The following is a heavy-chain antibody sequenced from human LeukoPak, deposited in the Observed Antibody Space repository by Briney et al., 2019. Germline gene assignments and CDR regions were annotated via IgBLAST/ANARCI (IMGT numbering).Heavy chain of an antibody. J-gene: IGHJ4*02. D-gene: IGHD4-17*01. Sequence: PGGSLRLSCAASGFTFSSYWMHWVRQAPGKGLVWVSRINSDGSSTTYADSVKGRFTISRGNAKNTLYLQMNSLRVDDTAVYYCAKVTAVTNTGALDYWGQGTLVTVSS. CDR1: GFTFSSYW. CDR3: AKVTAVTNTGALDY. V-gene: IGHV3-74*01. CDR2: INSDGSST.